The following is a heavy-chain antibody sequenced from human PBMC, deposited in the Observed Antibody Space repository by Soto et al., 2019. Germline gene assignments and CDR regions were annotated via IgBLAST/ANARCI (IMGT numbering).Heavy chain of an antibody. CDR1: GFTFSGYY. Sequence: GGSLRLSCAASGFTFSGYYMSWIRQAPGKGLECISYISSSGDRTKYADSVKGRFTISRDNAKKSLYLQMNSLRAEDTAVYYCVGETSYHFDNWAQGNLVTVS. V-gene: IGHV3-11*05. CDR3: VGETSYHFDN. D-gene: IGHD2-2*01. J-gene: IGHJ4*02. CDR2: ISSSGDRT.